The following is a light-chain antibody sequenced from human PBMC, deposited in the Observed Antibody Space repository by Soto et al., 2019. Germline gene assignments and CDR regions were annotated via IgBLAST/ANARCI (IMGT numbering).Light chain of an antibody. J-gene: IGKJ4*01. CDR1: QGISSY. CDR2: AAS. V-gene: IGKV1-8*01. Sequence: IRMTQSPSSLSASTGHIFTIACRASQGISSYLAWYQQKPGKAPKLLIYAASTLQSGVPSRFRRSGSGTDFTLTISCLKSEDFATYYCQQYYSYYPLAFGGGTKVDIK. CDR3: QQYYSYYPLA.